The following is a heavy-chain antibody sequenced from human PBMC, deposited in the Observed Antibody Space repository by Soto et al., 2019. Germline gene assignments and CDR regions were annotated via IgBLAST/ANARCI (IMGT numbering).Heavy chain of an antibody. CDR3: ASNGKGGDFDY. V-gene: IGHV4-59*08. J-gene: IGHJ4*02. Sequence: SETLSLTCTVSGGSMSTYYWSWIRQPPGKGLEWIGYIYYSGSTNYNPSLKSRVTISVDTSKNQFSLKLSSVTAADTAVYYCASNGKGGDFDYWGQGTLVTVSS. D-gene: IGHD2-21*01. CDR2: IYYSGST. CDR1: GGSMSTYY.